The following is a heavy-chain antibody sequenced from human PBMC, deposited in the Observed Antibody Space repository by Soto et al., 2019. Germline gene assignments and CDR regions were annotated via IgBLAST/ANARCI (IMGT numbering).Heavy chain of an antibody. CDR1: GGTFSSYA. CDR2: IIPIFGTA. CDR3: AIYVDRYYYGMDV. Sequence: SVKVSCKASGGTFSSYAISWVRQAPGQGLEWMGGIIPIFGTANYAQKFQGRVTITADESTSTAYMELSSLRSEETAVYYCAIYVDRYYYGMDVCGQVTTVTVSS. D-gene: IGHD3-16*01. V-gene: IGHV1-69*13. J-gene: IGHJ6*02.